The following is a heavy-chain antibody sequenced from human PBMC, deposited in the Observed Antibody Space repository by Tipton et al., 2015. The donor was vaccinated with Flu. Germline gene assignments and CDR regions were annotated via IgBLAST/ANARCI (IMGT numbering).Heavy chain of an antibody. CDR2: ISHSGST. D-gene: IGHD6-13*01. CDR1: GYSISSDYY. V-gene: IGHV4-38-2*01. Sequence: TLSLTCAVSGYSISSDYYWGWIRQPPGKGLEWVGSISHSGSTYYNPSLKSRITISLDTSKNRFSLKLRSVTAADTAVYYCARGDSSNWYLYYFDYWGQGTLVTVSS. J-gene: IGHJ4*02. CDR3: ARGDSSNWYLYYFDY.